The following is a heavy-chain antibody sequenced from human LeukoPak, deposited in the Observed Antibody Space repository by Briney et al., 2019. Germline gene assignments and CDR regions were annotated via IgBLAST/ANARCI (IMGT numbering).Heavy chain of an antibody. Sequence: ASVKASCKASGYTFTSYYMHWVRQAPGQGLEWMGIINPSGGSTSYAQKFQGRVTMTRDTSTSTVYMELSSLRSEDTAVYYCARDKNDYVWGSYRYFDYWGQGTLVTVSS. V-gene: IGHV1-46*01. D-gene: IGHD3-16*02. CDR1: GYTFTSYY. CDR3: ARDKNDYVWGSYRYFDY. J-gene: IGHJ4*02. CDR2: INPSGGST.